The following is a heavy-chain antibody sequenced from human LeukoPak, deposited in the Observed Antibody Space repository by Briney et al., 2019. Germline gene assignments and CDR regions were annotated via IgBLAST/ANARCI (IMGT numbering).Heavy chain of an antibody. D-gene: IGHD5-24*01. CDR2: VISGGST. CDR3: AKGMGWFGR. J-gene: IGHJ5*02. V-gene: IGHV3-23*01. Sequence: GGSLRLSCAASGFTFSGYPMSWVRQAPGKGLEWVSTVISGGSTYYADSVKGRFTISRDNSKDTLFLQMNSLRDEDTAVYYCAKGMGWFGRWGQGTLVTVSS. CDR1: GFTFSGYP.